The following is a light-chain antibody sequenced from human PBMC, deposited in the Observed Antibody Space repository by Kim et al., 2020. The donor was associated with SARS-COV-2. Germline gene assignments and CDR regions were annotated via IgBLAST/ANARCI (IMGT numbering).Light chain of an antibody. CDR2: DIS. CDR3: QQHDNAPLT. CDR1: QSFSTSY. Sequence: LSPGERATLSCRASQSFSTSYLAWYQQKPGQAPRLLIYDISNRATGIPDRFSGSGSGTDFTLTIDRLEPEDFAVYYCQQHDNAPLTFGGGTKVEI. V-gene: IGKV3-20*01. J-gene: IGKJ4*01.